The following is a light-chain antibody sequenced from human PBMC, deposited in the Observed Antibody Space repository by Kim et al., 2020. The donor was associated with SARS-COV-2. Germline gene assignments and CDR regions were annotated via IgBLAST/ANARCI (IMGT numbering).Light chain of an antibody. Sequence: PASSDCKSSQSLLHSDGRISLYWYLQKPGQAPQLLIYEVSKRFSGVPERFSGSGSGTDFTLKISRVEAEDVGLYYCMQGLQRLYSFGQGTKLEI. J-gene: IGKJ2*03. V-gene: IGKV2D-29*01. CDR2: EVS. CDR3: MQGLQRLYS. CDR1: QSLLHSDGRIS.